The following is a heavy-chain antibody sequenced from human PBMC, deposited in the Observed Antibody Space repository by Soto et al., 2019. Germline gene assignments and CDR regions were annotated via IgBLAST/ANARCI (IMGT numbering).Heavy chain of an antibody. J-gene: IGHJ6*02. CDR3: ARGAYYYGSGSPLYYYYGMDV. D-gene: IGHD3-10*01. CDR2: IHHSGST. CDR1: GGSISSSNW. V-gene: IGHV4-4*02. Sequence: SETLSLTCAVSGGSISSSNWWSWVRQPPGKGLEWIGEIHHSGSTNYNPSLKSRVTISVDKSKNQFSLKLSSVTAADTAVYYCARGAYYYGSGSPLYYYYGMDVWGQGTTVTVSS.